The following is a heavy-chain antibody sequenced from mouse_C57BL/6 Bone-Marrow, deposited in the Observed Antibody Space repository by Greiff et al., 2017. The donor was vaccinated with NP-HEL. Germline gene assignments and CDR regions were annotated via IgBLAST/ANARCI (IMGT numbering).Heavy chain of an antibody. J-gene: IGHJ2*01. Sequence: QVQLQQSGPELVKPGASVKISCKASGYAFSSSWMNWVKQRPGKGLEWIGRIYPGDGDTNYNGKFKGKATLTADKSSSTAYMQLSSLTSEDSAVYCGARRGSGLGPWFFDYWGQGTTLTVSS. CDR2: IYPGDGDT. D-gene: IGHD4-1*01. V-gene: IGHV1-82*01. CDR1: GYAFSSSW. CDR3: ARRGSGLGPWFFDY.